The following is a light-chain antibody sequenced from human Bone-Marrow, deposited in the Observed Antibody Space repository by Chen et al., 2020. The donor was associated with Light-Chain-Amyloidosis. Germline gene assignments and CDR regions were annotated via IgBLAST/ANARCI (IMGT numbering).Light chain of an antibody. V-gene: IGLV2-14*01. CDR3: SAYTITNTLV. J-gene: IGLJ1*01. CDR1: SSDVGGDNH. Sequence: QSALTQPASVSGSPGQSITISCTGTSSDVGGDNHVSWYQQHPDKAPKLMIYEVTNRPSWVPDRFSGSKSDNTASLTLSGLQTEDAADYFCSAYTITNTLVFGSGTRVTVL. CDR2: EVT.